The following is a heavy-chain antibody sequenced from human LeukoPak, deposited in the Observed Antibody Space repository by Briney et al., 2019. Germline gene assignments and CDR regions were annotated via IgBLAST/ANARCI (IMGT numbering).Heavy chain of an antibody. CDR1: GFTLSSNW. CDR2: IKQDGSEK. J-gene: IGHJ4*02. Sequence: PGGSLRLSCAASGFTLSSNWMNWVRQAPGKGLEWVAIIKQDGSEKYYVGSVKGRFTISRDNAKNSLYLQMNSLRAEDTAVYYCARGNGFIIDYWGQGTLVTVSS. CDR3: ARGNGFIIDY. D-gene: IGHD2-8*01. V-gene: IGHV3-7*01.